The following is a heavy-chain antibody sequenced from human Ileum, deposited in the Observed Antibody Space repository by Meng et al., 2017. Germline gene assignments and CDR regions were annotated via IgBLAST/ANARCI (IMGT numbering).Heavy chain of an antibody. CDR2: IYYTGST. V-gene: IGHV4-61*01. D-gene: IGHD5-18*01. CDR1: GGSVNSGSYY. CDR3: ARAETALDY. Sequence: QVRLQEAGTGLVRPSETRTLTCTVSGGSVNSGSYYWNWIRQPPGKGPEWIAYIYYTGSTNYNPSLKSRVIISADTSKNQFSLKLSSVTAADTAVYYCARAETALDYWGQGTLVTVSS. J-gene: IGHJ4*02.